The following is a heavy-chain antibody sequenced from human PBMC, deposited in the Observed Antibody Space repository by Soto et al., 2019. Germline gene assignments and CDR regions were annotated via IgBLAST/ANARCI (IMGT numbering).Heavy chain of an antibody. CDR2: VNSDGSST. J-gene: IGHJ3*02. D-gene: IGHD6-13*01. V-gene: IGHV3-74*01. CDR1: GFTFSSNW. CDR3: ARGSTSSWYGGAFDI. Sequence: EVQLVESGGGLVQPGGSLRLSCAASGFTFSSNWMHWVRQAPGKGLVWVSRVNSDGSSTSYADSVKGRFTISRDNGKNTLHLQMNCLRAEDTAVYYCARGSTSSWYGGAFDIWGQGTVVTVSS.